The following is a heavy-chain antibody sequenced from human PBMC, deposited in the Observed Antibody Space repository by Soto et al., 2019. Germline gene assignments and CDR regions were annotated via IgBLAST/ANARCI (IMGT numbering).Heavy chain of an antibody. Sequence: QVQLVQSGAEVKKPGSSVKVSCKASGGTFSSYAISWVRQAPGQGLEWMGGIIPIFGTANYAQKFQGRVTITADESTSTAYRELSSLRSEDTAVYYCARDSASSSETGIAAAGTAWYYYYGMDVWGQGTTVTVSS. CDR2: IIPIFGTA. CDR3: ARDSASSSETGIAAAGTAWYYYYGMDV. V-gene: IGHV1-69*01. D-gene: IGHD6-13*01. CDR1: GGTFSSYA. J-gene: IGHJ6*02.